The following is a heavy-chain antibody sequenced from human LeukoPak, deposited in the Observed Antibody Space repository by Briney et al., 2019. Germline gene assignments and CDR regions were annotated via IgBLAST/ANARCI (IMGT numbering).Heavy chain of an antibody. CDR2: MYYSGST. CDR3: ATRLGGYSYGSRGHYFDY. CDR1: GGSISSSSYY. J-gene: IGHJ4*02. D-gene: IGHD5-18*01. V-gene: IGHV4-39*01. Sequence: PSETLSLTCTVSGGSISSSSYYWGWIRQPQGKGLEWIGSMYYSGSTDYNPSLKSRVTISVDTSKNQFSLKLSSVTAADTAVYYCATRLGGYSYGSRGHYFDYWGQGTLVTVSS.